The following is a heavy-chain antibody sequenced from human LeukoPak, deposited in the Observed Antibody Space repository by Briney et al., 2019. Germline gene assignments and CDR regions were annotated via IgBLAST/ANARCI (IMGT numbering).Heavy chain of an antibody. V-gene: IGHV3-30*02. CDR1: GFTFSSYG. Sequence: GGSLRLSCAASGFTFSSYGMHWVRQAPGKGLEWVAFIRYEGSNKYYADSVKGRFTISRDNYKKTLYLQMNSLRAEDTAVYFCATDAIAVAAYYYMDVWGKGTTVTVSS. J-gene: IGHJ6*03. CDR2: IRYEGSNK. D-gene: IGHD6-19*01. CDR3: ATDAIAVAAYYYMDV.